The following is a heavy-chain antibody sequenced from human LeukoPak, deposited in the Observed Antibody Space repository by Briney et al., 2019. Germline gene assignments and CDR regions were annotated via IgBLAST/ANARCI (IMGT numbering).Heavy chain of an antibody. D-gene: IGHD5-18*01. CDR3: ATSGDSYGQRTFDY. CDR1: GYTFTGYY. V-gene: IGHV1-2*04. Sequence: ASVKVSCKASGYTFTGYYMHWVRQAPGQGLEWMGWINPNSGGTNYAQKFQGWVTMTRDTSISTAYMELSRLRSDDTAVYYCATSGDSYGQRTFDYWGQGTLVTVSS. J-gene: IGHJ4*02. CDR2: INPNSGGT.